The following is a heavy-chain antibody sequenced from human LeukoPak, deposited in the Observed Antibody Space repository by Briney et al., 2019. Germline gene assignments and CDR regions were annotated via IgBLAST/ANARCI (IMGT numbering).Heavy chain of an antibody. Sequence: PGGSLRLSCVASGFTFSGSAMHWVRQASGKGLEWVGRIRSKANSYATAYAASVKGRFTISRDDSKNTAYLQMNSLKTEDTAVYYCTTKIFGVVITPIDYWGQGTLVTVSS. D-gene: IGHD3-3*01. CDR1: GFTFSGSA. J-gene: IGHJ4*02. CDR2: IRSKANSYAT. V-gene: IGHV3-73*01. CDR3: TTKIFGVVITPIDY.